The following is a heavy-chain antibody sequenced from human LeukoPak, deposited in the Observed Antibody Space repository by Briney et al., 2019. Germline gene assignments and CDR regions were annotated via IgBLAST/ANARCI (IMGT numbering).Heavy chain of an antibody. Sequence: GGSLRLSCGASGFIFSTYAMTWVRQAPGQGLEWVSTITGSGGTSYYADSVKGRFTISRDNTKNTLYLQMSSLRSEDTALYCCTNFPTAVTRVNYWGQGTLVTVSS. CDR1: GFIFSTYA. D-gene: IGHD4-17*01. V-gene: IGHV3-23*01. J-gene: IGHJ4*02. CDR3: TNFPTAVTRVNY. CDR2: ITGSGGTS.